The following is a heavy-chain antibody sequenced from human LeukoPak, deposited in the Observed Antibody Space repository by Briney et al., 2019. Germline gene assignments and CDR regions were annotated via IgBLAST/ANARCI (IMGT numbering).Heavy chain of an antibody. Sequence: GGSLRHSCAPSGFTFSSYAMSWVRQAPGKGLEWVSAISGSGGSTYYADSVKGRFTISRDNSKNTLYLQMNSLRAEDTAVYYCAKDPAFDYSNYYFDYWGQGTLVTVSS. CDR1: GFTFSSYA. CDR2: ISGSGGST. V-gene: IGHV3-23*01. J-gene: IGHJ4*02. CDR3: AKDPAFDYSNYYFDY. D-gene: IGHD4-11*01.